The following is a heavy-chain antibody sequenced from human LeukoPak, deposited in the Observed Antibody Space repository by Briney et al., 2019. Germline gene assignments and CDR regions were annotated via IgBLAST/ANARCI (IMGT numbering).Heavy chain of an antibody. V-gene: IGHV1-18*01. CDR1: GYTFTSYS. Sequence: ASVKVSCKASGYTFTSYSINWVRQAPGQGLEWMGWISTYNGNSNYAQKLQGRVTMTTDTSTSTAYMELRSLRSDETAMYYCAKDRWRDGSSSFDNWGQGTLVTVSS. D-gene: IGHD6-6*01. CDR2: ISTYNGNS. CDR3: AKDRWRDGSSSFDN. J-gene: IGHJ4*02.